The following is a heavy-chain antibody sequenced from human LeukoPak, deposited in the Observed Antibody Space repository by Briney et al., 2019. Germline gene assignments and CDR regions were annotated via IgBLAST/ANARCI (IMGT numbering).Heavy chain of an antibody. J-gene: IGHJ6*02. CDR3: AREDSSGWYVAYYYYGMDV. CDR1: GFPFSSYA. V-gene: IGHV3-30*04. Sequence: GALLLSFAASGFPFSSYAMHWVRRAPGKGLEGGAVILYDGSNKYYADSVKGRFTISRDNSKNTLYLQMNSLRAEDTAVYYCAREDSSGWYVAYYYYGMDVWGQGTTVTVSS. CDR2: ILYDGSNK. D-gene: IGHD6-19*01.